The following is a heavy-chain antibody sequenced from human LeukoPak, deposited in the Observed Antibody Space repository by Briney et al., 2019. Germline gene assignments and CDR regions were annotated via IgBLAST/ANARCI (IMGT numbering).Heavy chain of an antibody. CDR3: ATSYYYDSSGYLGPPLDY. V-gene: IGHV4-39*07. J-gene: IGHJ4*02. D-gene: IGHD3-22*01. CDR1: GGSISSGGYY. Sequence: SETLSLTCTVSGGSISSGGYYWSWIRQPPGKGLEWIGEINHSGSTNYNPSLKSRVTISVDTSKNQFSLKLSSVTAADTAVYYCATSYYYDSSGYLGPPLDYWGQGTLVTVSS. CDR2: INHSGST.